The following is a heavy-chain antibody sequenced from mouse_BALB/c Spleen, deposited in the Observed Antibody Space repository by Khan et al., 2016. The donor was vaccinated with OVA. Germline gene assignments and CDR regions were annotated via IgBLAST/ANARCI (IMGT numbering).Heavy chain of an antibody. V-gene: IGHV5-9-3*01. J-gene: IGHJ3*01. CDR1: GFTFSTYA. CDR3: GDPLIGSFAY. Sequence: EVQLVESGGGLVKPGGSLKLSCAASGFTFSTYAMSWVRQTPEKRLEWVATISSDGDYTYFPDNVTGRFTISRDNAKNTLCLQMTSLRSEDTAMYYWGDPLIGSFAYWGQGTLLPVSA. CDR2: ISSDGDYT.